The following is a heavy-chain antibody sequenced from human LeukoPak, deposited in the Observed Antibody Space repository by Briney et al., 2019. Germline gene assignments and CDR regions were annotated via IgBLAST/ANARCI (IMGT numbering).Heavy chain of an antibody. V-gene: IGHV4-4*07. J-gene: IGHJ6*03. CDR2: IYTSGST. Sequence: SETLSLTCTVSGGSISSYYWSWIRQPAGKGLEWIGRIYTSGSTNYNPSLKSRVTMSVDTSKNQFSLKLSSVTAADTAVYYCARACSSTSCLNGYYYYYNMDVWGKGTTVTVSS. D-gene: IGHD2-2*01. CDR3: ARACSSTSCLNGYYYYYNMDV. CDR1: GGSISSYY.